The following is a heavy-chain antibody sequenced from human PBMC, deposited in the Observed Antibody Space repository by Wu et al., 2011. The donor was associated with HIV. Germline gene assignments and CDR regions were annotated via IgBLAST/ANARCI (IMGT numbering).Heavy chain of an antibody. CDR1: GGTFSSYA. CDR2: IIPMFGTA. V-gene: IGHV1-69*01. CDR3: AREVDGYSNFDY. J-gene: IGHJ4*02. Sequence: QVQLVQSGAEVKKPGSSVKVSCKASGGTFSSYAINWVRQAPGQGLEWMGGIIPMFGTANYAQKFQGRVTITTDESTSTAYMELSSLRSEDTAVYYXAREVDGYSNFDYWGQGTLVTVSS. D-gene: IGHD5-24*01.